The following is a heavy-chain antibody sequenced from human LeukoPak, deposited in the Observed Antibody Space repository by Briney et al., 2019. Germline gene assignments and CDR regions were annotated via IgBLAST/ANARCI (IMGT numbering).Heavy chain of an antibody. CDR1: GFTFSSYA. CDR2: ISSNGGDT. Sequence: PGGSLRLSCSASGFTFSSYAIHWVRQAPGKGLEYVSTISSNGGDTYYADSVKGRFTISRDNSKNTLYLQMSSLRAEDTAVYYCGNPRMTTGTAFDYWGQGTLVTVSS. J-gene: IGHJ4*02. D-gene: IGHD4-17*01. CDR3: GNPRMTTGTAFDY. V-gene: IGHV3-64D*06.